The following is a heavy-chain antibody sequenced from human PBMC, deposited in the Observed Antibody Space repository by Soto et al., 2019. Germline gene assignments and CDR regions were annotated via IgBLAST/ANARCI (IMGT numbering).Heavy chain of an antibody. CDR1: GYSLTSYW. V-gene: IGHV5-51*01. CDR3: ASSYYYDSSGSLDAFDI. Sequence: GESLKISCKGSGYSLTSYWIGWVRQMPGKGLEWMGIIYPGDSDTRYSPSFQGQVTISADKSISTAYLQWSSLKASDTAMYYCASSYYYDSSGSLDAFDIWGQGTMVTVSS. D-gene: IGHD3-22*01. J-gene: IGHJ3*02. CDR2: IYPGDSDT.